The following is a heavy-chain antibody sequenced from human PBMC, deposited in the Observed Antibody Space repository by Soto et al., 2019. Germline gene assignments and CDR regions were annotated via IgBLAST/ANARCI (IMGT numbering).Heavy chain of an antibody. CDR1: GYTFTSYG. CDR2: ISAYNGNT. Sequence: ASVKVSCKASGYTFTSYGISWVRQAPGQGLEWMGWISAYNGNTNYAQKFQGRVTITRDTSAGTAYMELSSLRSEDTAVYYCARGQRSYSGSYKSAAAFDIWGQGTMVTVSS. CDR3: ARGQRSYSGSYKSAAAFDI. D-gene: IGHD1-26*01. J-gene: IGHJ3*02. V-gene: IGHV1-18*01.